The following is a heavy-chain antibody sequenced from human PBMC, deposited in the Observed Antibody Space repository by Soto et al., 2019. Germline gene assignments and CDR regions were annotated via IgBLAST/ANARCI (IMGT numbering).Heavy chain of an antibody. V-gene: IGHV5-10-1*01. CDR2: IDPSDSYT. J-gene: IGHJ4*02. D-gene: IGHD6-19*01. CDR3: ARPRGDEYSSGRTFDY. CDR1: GYSFTSYW. Sequence: GESLKISCKGSGYSFTSYWISWVRQMPGKGLEWMGRIDPSDSYTNYSPSFQGHVTISADKSISTAYLQLSSLKAADTAMYYCARPRGDEYSSGRTFDYWGQGTLVTVSS.